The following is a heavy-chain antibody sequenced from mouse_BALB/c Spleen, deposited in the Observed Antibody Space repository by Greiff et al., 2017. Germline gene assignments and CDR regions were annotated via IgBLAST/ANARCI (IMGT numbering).Heavy chain of an antibody. V-gene: IGHV5-6*01. CDR1: GFTFSSYG. CDR3: ARDYYGRMDY. Sequence: EVNVVESGGDLVKPGGSLKLSCAASGFTFSSYGMSWVRQTPDKRLEWVATISSGGSYTYYPDSVKGRFTISRDNAKNTLYLQMSSLKSEDTAMYYCARDYYGRMDYWGQGTSVTVSS. D-gene: IGHD1-1*01. CDR2: ISSGGSYT. J-gene: IGHJ4*01.